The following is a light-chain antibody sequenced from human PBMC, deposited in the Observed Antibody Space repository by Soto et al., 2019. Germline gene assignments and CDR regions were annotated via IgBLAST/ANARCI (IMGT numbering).Light chain of an antibody. Sequence: EIVMTQSPATLSVSPGERATLSCRASQSVSSNLAWHQQTPGQAPRILMYDASNRATGVPVRFSGSGSGTVFTLTIGSLEPEDSAVYYCQQRKNWPPITFGQGTRLEIK. J-gene: IGKJ5*01. CDR1: QSVSSN. CDR2: DAS. V-gene: IGKV3-11*01. CDR3: QQRKNWPPIT.